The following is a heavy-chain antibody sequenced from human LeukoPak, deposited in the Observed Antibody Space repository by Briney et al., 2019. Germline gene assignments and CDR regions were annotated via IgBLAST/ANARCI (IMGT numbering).Heavy chain of an antibody. Sequence: VASVKVSCKASGYTFTSYGISWVRQAPGQGLEWMGWISAYNGNTNYAQKLQGRVTMTTDTSTSTAYMELRSLRSDDTVVYYCARDSGIGSSWYYYYGMDVWGQGTTVTVSS. D-gene: IGHD6-13*01. J-gene: IGHJ6*02. CDR3: ARDSGIGSSWYYYYGMDV. CDR1: GYTFTSYG. V-gene: IGHV1-18*01. CDR2: ISAYNGNT.